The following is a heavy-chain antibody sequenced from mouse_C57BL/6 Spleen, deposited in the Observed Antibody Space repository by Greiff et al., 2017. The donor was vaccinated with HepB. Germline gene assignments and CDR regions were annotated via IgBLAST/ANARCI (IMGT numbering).Heavy chain of an antibody. Sequence: EVKLMESGGGLVKPGGSLKLSCAASGFTFSDYGMHWVRQAPEKGLEWVAYISSGSSTIYYADTVKGRFTISRDNAKNTLFLQLTSLRSEDTAMYYCARGLDSSGYEDYAMDYWGQGTSVTVSS. CDR1: GFTFSDYG. D-gene: IGHD3-2*02. CDR2: ISSGSSTI. V-gene: IGHV5-17*01. J-gene: IGHJ4*01. CDR3: ARGLDSSGYEDYAMDY.